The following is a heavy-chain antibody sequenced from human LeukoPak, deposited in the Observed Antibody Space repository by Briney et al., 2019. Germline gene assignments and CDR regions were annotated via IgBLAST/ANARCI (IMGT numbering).Heavy chain of an antibody. D-gene: IGHD2-21*01. V-gene: IGHV4-59*01. CDR3: ARLFTVEAFDI. Sequence: SETLSLTCTASGGSISSYYWSWIRQPPGKGLEWIGYIYYSGSTNYNPSLKSRVTISVDTSKNQFSLKLSSVTAADTAVYYCARLFTVEAFDIWGQGTMVTVSS. CDR2: IYYSGST. J-gene: IGHJ3*02. CDR1: GGSISSYY.